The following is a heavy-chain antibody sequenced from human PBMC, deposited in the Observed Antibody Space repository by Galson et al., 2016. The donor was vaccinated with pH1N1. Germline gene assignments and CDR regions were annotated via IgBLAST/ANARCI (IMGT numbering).Heavy chain of an antibody. Sequence: SLRLSCAASGFTFTSYAMHWVRQAPGKGLEWVAVILYDGTNEYYADSVKGRFTISRDKTQSTVYLQMNSLRTEDTAVYYCAREDPSGFYSHWGQGTLVTVSS. D-gene: IGHD3-22*01. CDR1: GFTFTSYA. CDR3: AREDPSGFYSH. V-gene: IGHV3-30*04. J-gene: IGHJ4*02. CDR2: ILYDGTNE.